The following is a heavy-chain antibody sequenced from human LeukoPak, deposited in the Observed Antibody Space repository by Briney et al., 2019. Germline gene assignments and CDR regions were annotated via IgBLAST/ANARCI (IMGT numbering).Heavy chain of an antibody. Sequence: GGSLRLSCAASGFTFDDYAMHRVRQAPGKGLEWVSGISWNSGSIGYADSVKGRFTISRDNAKNSLYLQMNSLRAEDTALYYCAKDLSMIVVAPGYWGQGTLVTVSS. D-gene: IGHD3-22*01. V-gene: IGHV3-9*01. J-gene: IGHJ4*02. CDR1: GFTFDDYA. CDR2: ISWNSGSI. CDR3: AKDLSMIVVAPGY.